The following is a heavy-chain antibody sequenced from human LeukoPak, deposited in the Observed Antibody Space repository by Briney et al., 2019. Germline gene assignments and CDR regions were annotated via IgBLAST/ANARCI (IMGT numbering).Heavy chain of an antibody. V-gene: IGHV4-59*01. CDR2: IYYSGST. Sequence: SETLSLTCTVSGGSISSYYWSWIRQPPGKGLEWIGYIYYSGSTNYYPSLKSRVTISVDTSKNQFSLKLSSVTAADTAVYYCARERGYCSSTSCPLFDYWGQGTLVTVSS. CDR3: ARERGYCSSTSCPLFDY. CDR1: GGSISSYY. D-gene: IGHD2-2*01. J-gene: IGHJ4*02.